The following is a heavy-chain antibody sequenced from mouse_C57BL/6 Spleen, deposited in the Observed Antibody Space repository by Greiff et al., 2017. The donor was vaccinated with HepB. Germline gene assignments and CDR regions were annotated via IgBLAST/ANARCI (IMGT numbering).Heavy chain of an antibody. CDR3: ARGILDYFDY. D-gene: IGHD5-2*01. Sequence: EVKLVESGPGMVKPSQSLSLTCTVTGYSITSGYDWHWIRHFPGNKLEWMGYISYSGSTNYNPSLKSRISITHDTSKNHFFLKLNSVTTEDTATYYCARGILDYFDYWGQGTTLTVSS. J-gene: IGHJ2*01. CDR2: ISYSGST. CDR1: GYSITSGYD. V-gene: IGHV3-1*01.